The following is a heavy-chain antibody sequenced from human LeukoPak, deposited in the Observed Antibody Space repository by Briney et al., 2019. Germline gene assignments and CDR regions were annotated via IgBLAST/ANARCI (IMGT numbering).Heavy chain of an antibody. Sequence: SETLSLTCAVYGGSFSAYYWSWIRQPPGKGLEWIGEVNHSGSTNYNPSLKSRVTVSGDASKNQFSLKLTSVTVADTAVYYCARGRTDYYDNSGYVPYYFDYWGQGTLVTVSS. CDR2: VNHSGST. J-gene: IGHJ4*02. CDR3: ARGRTDYYDNSGYVPYYFDY. V-gene: IGHV4-34*01. D-gene: IGHD3-22*01. CDR1: GGSFSAYY.